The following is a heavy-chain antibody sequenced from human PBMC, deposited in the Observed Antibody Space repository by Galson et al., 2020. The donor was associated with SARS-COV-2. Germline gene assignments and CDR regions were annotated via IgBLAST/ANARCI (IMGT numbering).Heavy chain of an antibody. Sequence: SQTLSLTCAVSGGSFSNIYWSWIRQPPGKGLEWIGEINHSGRNNYNPSLGSRVTISVDTSKMQFSLILSSVTAADTAVYYCATGLGDAWELSAYWGQGALVTVSS. J-gene: IGHJ4*02. D-gene: IGHD3-16*02. V-gene: IGHV4-34*01. CDR3: ATGLGDAWELSAY. CDR2: INHSGRN. CDR1: GGSFSNIY.